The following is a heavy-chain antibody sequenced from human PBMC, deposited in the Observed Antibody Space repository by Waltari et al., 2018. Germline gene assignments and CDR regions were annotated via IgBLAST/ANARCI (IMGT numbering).Heavy chain of an antibody. CDR2: IIPSLGRA. V-gene: IGHV1-69*12. Sequence: QVQLVQSGAEVKKPGSSVKVSCKASGGTFSSYAISWVRQAPGQGLEGMGGIIPSLGRATYAQKVQRRVTSTADESTSTAYMELSSLISEDTAVYYCARGEYSSSSSYDYDYYYMDVWGKGTTVTISS. CDR1: GGTFSSYA. J-gene: IGHJ6*03. D-gene: IGHD6-6*01. CDR3: ARGEYSSSSSYDYDYYYMDV.